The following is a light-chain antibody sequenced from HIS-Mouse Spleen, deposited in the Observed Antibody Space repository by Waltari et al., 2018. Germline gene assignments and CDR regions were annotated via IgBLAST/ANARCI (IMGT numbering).Light chain of an antibody. V-gene: IGLV2-14*03. Sequence: QSALTQPASVSGSPGQSITISCTGTSSDVGGYNYVSWYQQHPGKAPKLIIYDVSNRPSGVSNLFSGSKSCNTASLTISGLQAEDEADYYCSSYTSSSTYVFGTGTKVTVL. CDR1: SSDVGGYNY. J-gene: IGLJ1*01. CDR2: DVS. CDR3: SSYTSSSTYV.